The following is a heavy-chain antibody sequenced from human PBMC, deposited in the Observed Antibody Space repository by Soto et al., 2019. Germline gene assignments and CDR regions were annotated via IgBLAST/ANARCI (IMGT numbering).Heavy chain of an antibody. CDR3: AHRRRYYDSSGYYYLDY. J-gene: IGHJ4*02. Sequence: QITLKESGPTLVKPTQPLTLTCTFSGFSLSTSGVGVGWIRQPPGKALEWLALIYWDDDKRYSPSLKSRLTITKDTSKNQVVLTMTNMDPVDTATYYCAHRRRYYDSSGYYYLDYWGQGTLGTVSS. CDR1: GFSLSTSGVG. V-gene: IGHV2-5*02. CDR2: IYWDDDK. D-gene: IGHD3-22*01.